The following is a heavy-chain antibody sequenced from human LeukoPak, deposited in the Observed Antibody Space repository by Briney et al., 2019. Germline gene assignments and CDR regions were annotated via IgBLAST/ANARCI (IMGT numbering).Heavy chain of an antibody. J-gene: IGHJ6*03. D-gene: IGHD3/OR15-3a*01. CDR1: GYTFTSYD. V-gene: IGHV1-8*01. CDR3: ARALSWTTESYYYMDV. CDR2: MNPNSGNT. Sequence: ASVKVSCKASGYTFTSYDINWVRQATGQGLEWMGWMNPNSGNTEYAQKFQGTVTMTKNTSITTAYMDLSSLRSEDTAVYYCARALSWTTESYYYMDVWGKGTTVTVSS.